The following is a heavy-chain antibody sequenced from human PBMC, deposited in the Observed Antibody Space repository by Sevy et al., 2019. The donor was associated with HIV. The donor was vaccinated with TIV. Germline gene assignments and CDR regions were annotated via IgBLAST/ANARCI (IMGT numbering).Heavy chain of an antibody. J-gene: IGHJ6*02. V-gene: IGHV1-2*02. D-gene: IGHD5-18*01. CDR3: ARARRVTTVYYYYGMDV. CDR2: INPKNDVT. Sequence: GSVKVSCKASGYTFIDYYMHWVRQAPGQGLEWMAWINPKNDVTNYAQKFQGRVTMTRDTSTSTAYMELTRLRSDDTAVYYCARARRVTTVYYYYGMDVWGQGTTVTVSS. CDR1: GYTFIDYY.